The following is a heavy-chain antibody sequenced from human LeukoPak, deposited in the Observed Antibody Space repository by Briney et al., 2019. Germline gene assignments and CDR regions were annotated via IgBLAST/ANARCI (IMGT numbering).Heavy chain of an antibody. Sequence: SETLSLTCTVSGGSIAPYCWGWLRQPPGKTLKWIGYIFYSGNTNYNPSLKSRVTISLDMSKNQFSLRLSSVTAADTAVYYCARVRYFGSGLSSYFDYWGQGSLVTVSS. V-gene: IGHV4-59*01. CDR2: IFYSGNT. J-gene: IGHJ4*02. CDR3: ARVRYFGSGLSSYFDY. CDR1: GGSIAPYC. D-gene: IGHD3-10*01.